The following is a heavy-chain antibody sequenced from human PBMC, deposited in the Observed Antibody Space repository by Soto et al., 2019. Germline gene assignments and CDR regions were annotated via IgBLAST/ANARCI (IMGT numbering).Heavy chain of an antibody. V-gene: IGHV4-31*03. CDR2: ISDSGNT. CDR1: GGSISSGGYY. CDR3: ARTTFYDIFTAYYSLFDY. J-gene: IGHJ4*02. D-gene: IGHD3-9*01. Sequence: QVQLQESGPGLVKPSQTLTLTCTVSGGSISSGGYYWSWIRQHPGKGLEWIGHISDSGNTYYNPSLKHRVTISVDTSKNHFSLNLSAVTAADTAVYYCARTTFYDIFTAYYSLFDYWGQGTLVTVSS.